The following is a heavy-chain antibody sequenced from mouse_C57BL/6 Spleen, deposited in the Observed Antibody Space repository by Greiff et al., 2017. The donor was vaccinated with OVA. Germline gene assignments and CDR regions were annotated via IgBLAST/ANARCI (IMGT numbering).Heavy chain of an antibody. CDR1: GFTFSSYA. CDR2: ISDGGSYT. Sequence: EVKLMESGGGLVKPGGSLKLSCAASGFTFSSYAMSWVRQTPEKRLEWVATISDGGSYTYYPDNVKGRFTISRDNAKNNLYLQMSHLKSEDTAMYYCARDYYGSSYPWFAYWGQGTLVTVS. CDR3: ARDYYGSSYPWFAY. D-gene: IGHD1-1*01. J-gene: IGHJ3*01. V-gene: IGHV5-4*01.